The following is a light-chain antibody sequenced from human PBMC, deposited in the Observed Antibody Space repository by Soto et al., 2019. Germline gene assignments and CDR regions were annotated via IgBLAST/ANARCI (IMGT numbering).Light chain of an antibody. CDR1: SSDVGGYNY. J-gene: IGLJ2*01. CDR3: SSYTSSSTLGVV. Sequence: QSVLTQPASVSGSPGQSITISCTGTSSDVGGYNYVSWYQQHPGKAPKLMIYDVSNRPSGVSNRFSGPKSGNTASLTISGLQAEDEADYYCSSYTSSSTLGVVFGGGTKHTVL. CDR2: DVS. V-gene: IGLV2-14*01.